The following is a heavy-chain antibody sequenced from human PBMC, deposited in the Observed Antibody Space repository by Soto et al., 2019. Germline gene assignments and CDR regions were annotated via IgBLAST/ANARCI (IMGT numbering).Heavy chain of an antibody. CDR1: GYTFTGYY. V-gene: IGHV1-2*02. CDR2: INPNSGGA. D-gene: IGHD1-26*01. J-gene: IGHJ4*02. CDR3: ARGRVGATGLAY. Sequence: ASLKVSCKASGYTFTGYYMHWVRQAPGQGLEWMGWINPNSGGANYAQKFQGRVTMTRDTSISTAYMELSRLRSDDTAVYYCARGRVGATGLAYWGQGTLVTVSS.